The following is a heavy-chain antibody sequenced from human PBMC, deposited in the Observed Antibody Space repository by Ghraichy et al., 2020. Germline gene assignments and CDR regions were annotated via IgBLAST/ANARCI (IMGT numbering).Heavy chain of an antibody. D-gene: IGHD1-1*01. Sequence: SETLSLTCTVSGDSLSPYSWSWIRQAPGKGLEWIGYFFNTWNTNYNPSLKSRVSVSLDTSKNQVSLKVSSVTAADTAVYYCARDALGASGTTYFDSWGQGIQVTVSS. J-gene: IGHJ4*02. CDR3: ARDALGASGTTYFDS. CDR1: GDSLSPYS. CDR2: FFNTWNT. V-gene: IGHV4-59*01.